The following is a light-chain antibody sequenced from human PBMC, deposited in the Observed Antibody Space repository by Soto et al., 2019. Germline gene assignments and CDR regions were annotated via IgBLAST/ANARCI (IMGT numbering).Light chain of an antibody. CDR1: SSDVGSYNY. V-gene: IGLV2-14*01. CDR2: EVR. Sequence: QSALTQPASVSGSPGQSITISCTGTSSDVGSYNYVSWYQQHPGKAPKLMIYEVRNRPSGVSDRFSGSKSGKTASLTIFVLQAEDEADYYCSSYTTSTTQVFGGGTQLTVL. CDR3: SSYTTSTTQV. J-gene: IGLJ2*01.